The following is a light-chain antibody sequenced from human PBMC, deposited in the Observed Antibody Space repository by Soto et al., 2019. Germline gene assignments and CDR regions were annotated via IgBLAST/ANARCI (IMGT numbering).Light chain of an antibody. CDR2: DAS. V-gene: IGKV3-15*01. J-gene: IGKJ2*01. CDR1: QSVSTN. Sequence: EIVMTQSPATLSVSPGERATLSCRASQSVSTNLAWYHQKPGQAPRLLIYDASTRASGIPARFSGSGSGTEFTLTISSLQSEDFAVYYCQQYNNWPPKYTFGQGTKLEIK. CDR3: QQYNNWPPKYT.